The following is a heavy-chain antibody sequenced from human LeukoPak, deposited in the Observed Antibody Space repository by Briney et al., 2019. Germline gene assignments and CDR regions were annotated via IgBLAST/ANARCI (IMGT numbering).Heavy chain of an antibody. CDR2: IYHSGST. CDR3: ARVMGDGYKRAFDY. D-gene: IGHD5-24*01. Sequence: KPSETLSLTCTVSGGSIRSNYWSWIRQPPGKGLDWIGYIYHSGSTNYNPSLNSRVTISVDTSKNEFSLKLSSVTAADTAVYYCARVMGDGYKRAFDYWGQGTLVTVSS. J-gene: IGHJ4*02. CDR1: GGSIRSNY. V-gene: IGHV4-59*01.